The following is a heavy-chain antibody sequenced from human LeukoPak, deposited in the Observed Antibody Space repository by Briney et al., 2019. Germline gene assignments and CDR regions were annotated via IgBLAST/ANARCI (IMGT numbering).Heavy chain of an antibody. CDR1: GGSFSGYY. CDR2: IYYSGST. V-gene: IGHV4-34*01. D-gene: IGHD6-13*01. J-gene: IGHJ5*02. CDR3: ARQRKAAADNWFDP. Sequence: SETLSLTCAVYGGSFSGYYWSWIRQPPGKGLEWIGSIYYSGSTYYNPSLKSRVTISVDTSKNQFSLKLSSVTAADTAVYYCARQRKAAADNWFDPWGQGTLVTVSS.